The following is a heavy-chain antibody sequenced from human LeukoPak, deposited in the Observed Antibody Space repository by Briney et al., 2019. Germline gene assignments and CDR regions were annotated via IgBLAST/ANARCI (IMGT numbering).Heavy chain of an antibody. J-gene: IGHJ5*02. Sequence: ASVKVSCKASGYIFTSYGISWVRQAPGQGLEWMGWISAYNGNTNYAQKLQGGVTMTTDTSTSAAYMELRSLRSDDTAVYYCARDPMRGGYLNWFDPWGQGTLVTVSS. CDR3: ARDPMRGGYLNWFDP. CDR2: ISAYNGNT. D-gene: IGHD5-12*01. V-gene: IGHV1-18*01. CDR1: GYIFTSYG.